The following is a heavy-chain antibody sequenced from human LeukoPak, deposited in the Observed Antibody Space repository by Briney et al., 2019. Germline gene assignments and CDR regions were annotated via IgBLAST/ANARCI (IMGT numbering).Heavy chain of an antibody. CDR2: IYYSGST. V-gene: IGHV4-39*07. CDR1: GGSISSSSYY. CDR3: ARTTAAPVLDY. D-gene: IGHD4-17*01. J-gene: IGHJ4*02. Sequence: SETPSLTCTVSGGSISSSSYYWGWIRQPPGKGLEWIGSIYYSGSTYYNPSLKSRVTISVDTSKNQFSLKLSSVTAADTAVYYCARTTAAPVLDYWGQGTLVTVSS.